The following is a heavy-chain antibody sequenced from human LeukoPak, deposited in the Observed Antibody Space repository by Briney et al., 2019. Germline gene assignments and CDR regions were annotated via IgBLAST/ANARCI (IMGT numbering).Heavy chain of an antibody. V-gene: IGHV3-30*18. J-gene: IGHJ4*02. CDR3: AKDSIAYGSGSYPYFDY. Sequence: GRSLRLSCAASGFTFSSYGMHWVRQAPGKGLEWVAVISYDGSNKYYADSVKGRFTISRDNSKNTLYLQMNSLRAEDTAVYYCAKDSIAYGSGSYPYFDYWGQGTLVTVSS. CDR2: ISYDGSNK. CDR1: GFTFSSYG. D-gene: IGHD3-10*01.